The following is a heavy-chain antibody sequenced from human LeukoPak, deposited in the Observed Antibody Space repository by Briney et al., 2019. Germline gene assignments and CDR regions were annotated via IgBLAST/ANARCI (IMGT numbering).Heavy chain of an antibody. CDR1: GFTFSNYG. Sequence: GGSLRLSCAASGFTFSNYGMHWVRQAPGKGLEWVAVISYDGSNKYYVDSVKGRFTISRDNSKNTLYLQMNSLRAEDTAVYYCARDFQYCTNDVCGYWGQGTLVTVSS. V-gene: IGHV3-30*03. D-gene: IGHD2-8*01. CDR3: ARDFQYCTNDVCGY. CDR2: ISYDGSNK. J-gene: IGHJ4*02.